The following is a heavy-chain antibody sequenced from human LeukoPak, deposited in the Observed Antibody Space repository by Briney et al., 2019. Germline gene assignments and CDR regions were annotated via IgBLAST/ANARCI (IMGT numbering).Heavy chain of an antibody. CDR1: GFTFNSYA. Sequence: GGSLRLSCAASGFTFNSYAMSWVRQAPGKGLEWVSSISSSSSYIYYADSVKGRFTISRDNAKNSLYLQMNSLRAEDTAVYYCARGDDYGDYFARANWFDPWGQGTLVTVSS. D-gene: IGHD4-17*01. CDR2: ISSSSSYI. J-gene: IGHJ5*02. CDR3: ARGDDYGDYFARANWFDP. V-gene: IGHV3-21*01.